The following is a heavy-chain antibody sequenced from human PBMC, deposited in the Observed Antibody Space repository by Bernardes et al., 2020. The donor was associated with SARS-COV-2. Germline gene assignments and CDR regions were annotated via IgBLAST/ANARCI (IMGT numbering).Heavy chain of an antibody. Sequence: SEPLPLTCSFLGGSISSNQYYWNWLRQPAGKGLEWIGRIYNSGATNDNPSLRNRITMSVDTSRNQFSLELRSVTAADTAVYYWTRSSSRWLPRGGLYFEKWGQGTLVTVSS. V-gene: IGHV4-61*02. J-gene: IGHJ4*02. CDR3: TRSSSRWLPRGGLYFEK. CDR2: IYNSGAT. D-gene: IGHD5-12*01. CDR1: GGSISSNQYY.